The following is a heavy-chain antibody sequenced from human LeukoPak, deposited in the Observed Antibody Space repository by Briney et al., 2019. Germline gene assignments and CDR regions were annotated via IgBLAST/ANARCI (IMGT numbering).Heavy chain of an antibody. CDR3: ARVLRGGNSGPNDN. CDR2: ISAYNGNT. V-gene: IGHV1-18*01. Sequence: ASVKVSCKAPGYTFTSYGISWVRQAPGQGLEWMGWISAYNGNTNYAQKLQGRVTMTTDTSTSTAYMELRSLRSDDTAVYYCARVLRGGNSGPNDNWGQGTLVTVSS. CDR1: GYTFTSYG. D-gene: IGHD4-23*01. J-gene: IGHJ4*02.